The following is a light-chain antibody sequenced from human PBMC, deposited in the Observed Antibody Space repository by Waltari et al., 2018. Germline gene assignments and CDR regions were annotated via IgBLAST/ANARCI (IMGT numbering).Light chain of an antibody. Sequence: EIVLTQSPGTLSLSPGERATLSCRASQSVGRDLAWYQQKPGQAPRLLIYDASTRATGIPDRFSGSGSGTDVSLTISRLESEDCAVYYCQKYVNLPATFGQGTKVEIK. CDR3: QKYVNLPAT. V-gene: IGKV3-20*01. CDR1: QSVGRD. J-gene: IGKJ1*01. CDR2: DAS.